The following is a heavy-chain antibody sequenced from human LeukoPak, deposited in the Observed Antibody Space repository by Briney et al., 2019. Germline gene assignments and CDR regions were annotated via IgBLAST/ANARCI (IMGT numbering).Heavy chain of an antibody. D-gene: IGHD6-13*01. J-gene: IGHJ5*02. Sequence: SETLSLTCTVSGGSISSYYWSWLRQPPGKGLEWIGYIYYSGSTNYNPSLKSRVTISVDTSKNQFSLKLSSVTAADTAVYYCTSSSSWYWFDPWGQGTLVTVSS. CDR2: IYYSGST. V-gene: IGHV4-59*01. CDR1: GGSISSYY. CDR3: TSSSSWYWFDP.